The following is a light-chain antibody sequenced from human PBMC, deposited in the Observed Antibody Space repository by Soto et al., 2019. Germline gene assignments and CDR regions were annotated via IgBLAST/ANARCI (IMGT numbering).Light chain of an antibody. Sequence: EIVLTQSPGILSLSPGEGATLSCRASQSVTSNLAWYEQRPGQAPRLLIYDTSTRATGIPARISGSGSGTEFTLTISSLQSEDFAVYYCQQYNNWPITFGQGTRLEIK. CDR1: QSVTSN. J-gene: IGKJ5*01. V-gene: IGKV3-15*01. CDR3: QQYNNWPIT. CDR2: DTS.